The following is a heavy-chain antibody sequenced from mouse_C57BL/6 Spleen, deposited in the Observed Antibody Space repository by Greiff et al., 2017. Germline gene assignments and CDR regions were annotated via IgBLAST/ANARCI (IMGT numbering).Heavy chain of an antibody. V-gene: IGHV1-69*01. CDR1: GYTFTSYW. CDR2: IDPSDSYT. Sequence: QVHVKQPGAELVMPGASVKLSCKASGYTFTSYWMHWVKQRPGQGLEWIGEIDPSDSYTNYNQKFKGKSTLTVDKSSSNAYMQLSSLTSEDSAVYDCARRPDGSSYEYAMDYWGQGTSVTVSS. D-gene: IGHD1-1*01. CDR3: ARRPDGSSYEYAMDY. J-gene: IGHJ4*01.